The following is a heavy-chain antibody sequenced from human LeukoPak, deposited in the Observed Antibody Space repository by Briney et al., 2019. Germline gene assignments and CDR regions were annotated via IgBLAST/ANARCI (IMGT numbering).Heavy chain of an antibody. CDR3: ARLVSGRYYPAEGRVDY. CDR1: GYGFTSYY. V-gene: IGHV1-46*03. D-gene: IGHD3-10*01. CDR2: INPSVGGT. J-gene: IGHJ4*02. Sequence: ASVKVSCKAFGYGFTSYYIHWVRQAPGQGLEWMGIINPSVGGTTYARKFQYKATMTRDTSPSTVYMGLSSLRSEDTAVYYCARLVSGRYYPAEGRVDYWGQGTLVTVSS.